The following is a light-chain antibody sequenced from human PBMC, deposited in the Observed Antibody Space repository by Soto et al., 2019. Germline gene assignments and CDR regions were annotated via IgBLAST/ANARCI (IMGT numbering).Light chain of an antibody. Sequence: QSVLTQPASVSGSPGQSITISCTGTSSDVGTYNLVSWYQQHPGKAPKLMIYEVSKWPSGVSRRFSGSKSGNMASLTVSGLQAEDEADYYCCSYAGGGTWVFGGGTKLTVL. V-gene: IGLV2-23*02. CDR3: CSYAGGGTWV. J-gene: IGLJ3*02. CDR2: EVS. CDR1: SSDVGTYNL.